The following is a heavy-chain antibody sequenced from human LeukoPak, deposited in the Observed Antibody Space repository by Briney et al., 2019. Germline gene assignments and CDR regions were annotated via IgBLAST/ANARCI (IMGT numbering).Heavy chain of an antibody. D-gene: IGHD1-20*01. CDR1: GYTLTELS. J-gene: IGHJ4*02. Sequence: ASVKLSCKVSGYTLTELSMHWVRQAPGKGLEWKGGFDPEDGETIYAQKFQGRVTMTEDTSTDTAYMELSSLRSEDTAVYYCATAPLYNWNYFDYWGQGTLVTVSS. CDR2: FDPEDGET. V-gene: IGHV1-24*01. CDR3: ATAPLYNWNYFDY.